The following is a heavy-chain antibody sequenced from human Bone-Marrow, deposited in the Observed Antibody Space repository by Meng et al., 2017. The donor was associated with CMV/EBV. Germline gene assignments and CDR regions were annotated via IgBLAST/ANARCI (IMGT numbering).Heavy chain of an antibody. CDR3: ARDNSVVISVWDGMDV. CDR2: ISYDGSNK. CDR1: GFTFSSYA. V-gene: IGHV3-30-3*01. J-gene: IGHJ6*02. Sequence: GGSLRLACAASGFTFSSYAMHWVRQAPGKGLEWVAVISYDGSNKYYADSVKGRFTISRDNSKNTLYLQMNSLRAEDTAVYSCARDNSVVISVWDGMDVWGQGTTVTVSS. D-gene: IGHD4-23*01.